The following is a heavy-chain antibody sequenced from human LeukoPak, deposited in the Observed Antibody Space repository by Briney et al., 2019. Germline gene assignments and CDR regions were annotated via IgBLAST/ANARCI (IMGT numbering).Heavy chain of an antibody. CDR1: GFTFSRHW. J-gene: IGHJ4*02. Sequence: GGSLRLSCAASGFTFSRHWMYWVRQAPGKGLEWVSYISSSSSTIYYADSVKGRFTISRDNAKNSLYLQMNSLRAEDTAVYYCARGAYYYEDWGQGTLVTVSS. CDR2: ISSSSSTI. V-gene: IGHV3-48*01. D-gene: IGHD3-22*01. CDR3: ARGAYYYED.